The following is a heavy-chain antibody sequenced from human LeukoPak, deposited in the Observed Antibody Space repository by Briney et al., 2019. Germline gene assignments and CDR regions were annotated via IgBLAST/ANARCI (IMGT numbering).Heavy chain of an antibody. CDR1: GGSISDYY. D-gene: IGHD3-3*01. CDR3: ARGDFCSKSNCYLRPMDV. J-gene: IGHJ6*03. V-gene: IGHV4-59*01. CDR2: IYYSGST. Sequence: PSETLSLTCTVSGGSISDYYWNWIRQPPGKGLEWIGYIYYSGSTTYNPSLKSRVTMSVDTAKNQFSLKLRSVTAADTAVYSCARGDFCSKSNCYLRPMDVWGKGTTVTVSS.